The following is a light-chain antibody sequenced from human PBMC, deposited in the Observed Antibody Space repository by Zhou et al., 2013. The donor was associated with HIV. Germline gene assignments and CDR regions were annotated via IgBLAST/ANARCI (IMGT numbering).Light chain of an antibody. J-gene: IGKJ4*01. Sequence: EIVLTQSPATLSLSPGERATLSCRASQSVSSYLAWYQHKPGQAPRLLIYDASNRATGIPARFSASGSGTDFTLTISSLEPEDFAIYYCQQRSNWPLTFGEGPRWRSN. CDR3: QQRSNWPLT. CDR2: DAS. V-gene: IGKV3-11*01. CDR1: QSVSSY.